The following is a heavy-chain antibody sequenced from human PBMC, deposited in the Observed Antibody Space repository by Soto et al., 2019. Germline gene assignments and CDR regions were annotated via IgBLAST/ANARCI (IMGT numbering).Heavy chain of an antibody. CDR2: TNSDGSDT. V-gene: IGHV3-74*01. Sequence: GGSLRLSCAASGVPFSSYWMYWVRQAPGKGLVWVSRTNSDGSDTSYADSVKGRFTISRDNAKNTLYLQMNSLRAEDTAVYYCARGRGWSLFGYWGQGTLVTVSS. CDR1: GVPFSSYW. D-gene: IGHD6-19*01. CDR3: ARGRGWSLFGY. J-gene: IGHJ4*02.